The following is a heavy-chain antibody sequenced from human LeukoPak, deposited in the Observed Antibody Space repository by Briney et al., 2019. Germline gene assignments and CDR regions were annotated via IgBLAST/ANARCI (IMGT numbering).Heavy chain of an antibody. CDR1: GYTFTGYY. Sequence: ASVKVSCKASGYTFTGYYMHWVRQAPGQGLEWMGWINPNSGGTNYAQKFQGRVTVTRDTSISTAYMELSRLRSDDTAVYYCARVGATKNWFDPWGQGTLVTVSS. CDR3: ARVGATKNWFDP. D-gene: IGHD1-26*01. V-gene: IGHV1-2*02. CDR2: INPNSGGT. J-gene: IGHJ5*02.